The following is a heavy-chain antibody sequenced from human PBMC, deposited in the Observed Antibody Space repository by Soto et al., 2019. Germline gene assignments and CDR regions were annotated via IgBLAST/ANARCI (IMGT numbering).Heavy chain of an antibody. D-gene: IGHD1-26*01. Sequence: GASVKVSCKASGYTFTSYGISWVQQAPGQGLEWMGWISAYNGNTNYAQKLQGRVTMTTDTSTSTAYMELRSLRSDDTAVYYCASGIVGATLLWVYGMDVWGQGTTVTVSS. CDR2: ISAYNGNT. CDR3: ASGIVGATLLWVYGMDV. CDR1: GYTFTSYG. J-gene: IGHJ6*02. V-gene: IGHV1-18*04.